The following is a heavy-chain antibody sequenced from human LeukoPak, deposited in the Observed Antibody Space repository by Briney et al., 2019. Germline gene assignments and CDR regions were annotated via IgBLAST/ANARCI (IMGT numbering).Heavy chain of an antibody. CDR1: GYTFTDNY. CDR2: LNPDSAGT. J-gene: IGHJ6*02. V-gene: IGHV1-2*02. D-gene: IGHD6-19*01. Sequence: ASVTVSFKASGYTFTDNYIHWLRQAPGQGLEWMGCLNPDSAGTSYARKFQGRVSMTRDTSISTAYMELSGLTSDDTAIYYCARGGKQWLVRYYYGVDVWGQGTTVIVSS. CDR3: ARGGKQWLVRYYYGVDV.